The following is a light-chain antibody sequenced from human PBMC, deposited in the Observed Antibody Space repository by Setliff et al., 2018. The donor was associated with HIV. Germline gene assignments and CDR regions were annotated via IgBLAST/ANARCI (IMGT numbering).Light chain of an antibody. V-gene: IGLV2-23*02. CDR2: EVT. Sequence: SALTQPRSVSRSRGQSITFSCTGTSSVIGAYDFVSWYRQYPGKAPELTIYEVTKRPSGISKRFSGSKSGSAASLTISGLQPGDEADYYCCSYAGSKTVDVFGTGTKATVL. CDR3: CSYAGSKTVDV. CDR1: SSVIGAYDF. J-gene: IGLJ1*01.